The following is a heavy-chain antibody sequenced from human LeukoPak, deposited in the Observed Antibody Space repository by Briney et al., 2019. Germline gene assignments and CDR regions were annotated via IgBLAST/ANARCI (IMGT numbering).Heavy chain of an antibody. CDR2: FHNSRTT. D-gene: IGHD3-10*01. V-gene: IGHV4-59*01. CDR1: GGSTSGYS. CDR3: ARGHLGLSP. J-gene: IGHJ5*02. Sequence: SETLSLTCTVSGGSTSGYSWTWIRQPPGQGLEWIGYFHNSRTTSYNPSLTGRVIISVDTAMDQISLKLNSVTAADTAVYYCARGHLGLSPWGQGTLVTVSS.